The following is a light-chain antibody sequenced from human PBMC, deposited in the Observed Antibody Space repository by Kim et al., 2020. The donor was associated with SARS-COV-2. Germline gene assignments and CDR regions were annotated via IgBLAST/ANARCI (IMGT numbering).Light chain of an antibody. CDR3: QSFDDVTGM. CDR2: EDN. CDR1: SGSIASNY. V-gene: IGLV6-57*03. J-gene: IGLJ3*02. Sequence: NFMLTQPHSVSESPGKTVSISCTRSSGSIASNYVQWYQQRPGSAPNIVIYEDNQRPSEVPDRFSGSIDSSSNSASLTISGLKTDDEADYFCQSFDDVTGMFGGGTQLTVL.